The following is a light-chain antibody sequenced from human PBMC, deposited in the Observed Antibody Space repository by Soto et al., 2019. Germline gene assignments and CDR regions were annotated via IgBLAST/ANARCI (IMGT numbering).Light chain of an antibody. V-gene: IGLV2-8*01. CDR1: SSDVGGYNY. CDR2: EVS. Sequence: QSVLTQPPSASGSPGQSVTISCTRTSSDVGGYNYVSWYQHHPGKAPKLMIYEVSKRPSGVPDRFSGSKSGNTASLTVSGLQAEDEADYYCSSYGGSNNYVFGTGTQLTVL. J-gene: IGLJ1*01. CDR3: SSYGGSNNYV.